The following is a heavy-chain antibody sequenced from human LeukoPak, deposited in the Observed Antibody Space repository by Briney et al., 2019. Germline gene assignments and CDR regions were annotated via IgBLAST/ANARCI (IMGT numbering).Heavy chain of an antibody. CDR2: IYYSGST. Sequence: PSETLSLTCTVSGGSISSYYWSWIRQPPGKGLEWIGYIYYSGSTNYNPSLKSRVTISVDTSKNQFSLKLSSVTAADTAVYYCARNLKAGTWGNWFDPWGQGTLVTVSS. V-gene: IGHV4-59*01. CDR3: ARNLKAGTWGNWFDP. CDR1: GGSISSYY. D-gene: IGHD6-19*01. J-gene: IGHJ5*02.